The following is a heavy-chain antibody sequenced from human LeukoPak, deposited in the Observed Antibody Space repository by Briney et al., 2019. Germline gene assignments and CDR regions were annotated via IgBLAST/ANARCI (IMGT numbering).Heavy chain of an antibody. CDR3: ARVRWLQFFYYFDY. CDR2: IHHSGST. CDR1: GGSFSGYY. D-gene: IGHD5-24*01. V-gene: IGHV4-34*01. Sequence: PSETLSLTCAVYGGSFSGYYWSWIRQPPGKGLECIGEIHHSGSTNYNPSLKSRVTLSVDTSKNQFSLKLSSVTAEDTAVYYCARVRWLQFFYYFDYWGQGTLVTVSS. J-gene: IGHJ4*02.